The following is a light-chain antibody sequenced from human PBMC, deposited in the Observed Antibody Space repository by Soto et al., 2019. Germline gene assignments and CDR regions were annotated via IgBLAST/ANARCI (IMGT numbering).Light chain of an antibody. CDR2: GAS. J-gene: IGKJ5*01. Sequence: EIVLTQSPGTLSLSPGERATLSCRASQSVSSSYLAWYQQKPGQAPRLLFYGASSRAAGIPDRFSGSGSGTDFTLTISRLEPEDFAVYYCQQYGGSPRVTFGQGTRLEIK. CDR1: QSVSSSY. V-gene: IGKV3-20*01. CDR3: QQYGGSPRVT.